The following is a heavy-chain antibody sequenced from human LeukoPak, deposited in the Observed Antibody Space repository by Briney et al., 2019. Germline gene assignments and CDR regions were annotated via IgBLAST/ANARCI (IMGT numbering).Heavy chain of an antibody. Sequence: ASVKVSCKASGGTFSSYAISWVRQAPGQGLEWMGGIIPIFGTANYAQKFQGRVTITADESTSTAYMELSSLRSEDTAVYYCAREGRYSSSQNWFDPWGQGTLVTVSS. CDR2: IIPIFGTA. CDR1: GGTFSSYA. CDR3: AREGRYSSSQNWFDP. D-gene: IGHD6-13*01. J-gene: IGHJ5*02. V-gene: IGHV1-69*13.